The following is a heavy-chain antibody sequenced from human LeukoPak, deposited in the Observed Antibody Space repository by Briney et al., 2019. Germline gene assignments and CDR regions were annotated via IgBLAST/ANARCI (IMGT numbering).Heavy chain of an antibody. V-gene: IGHV4-59*01. CDR1: GGSISSYY. CDR3: ARGYSSGWQDY. Sequence: SETLSLTCTVSGGSISSYYWSWIRQPPGKGLEWIGYIYYSRSTNYNPSLKSRVTISVDTSKNQFSLKLSSVTAADTAVYYCARGYSSGWQDYWGQGTLVTVSS. D-gene: IGHD6-19*01. CDR2: IYYSRST. J-gene: IGHJ4*02.